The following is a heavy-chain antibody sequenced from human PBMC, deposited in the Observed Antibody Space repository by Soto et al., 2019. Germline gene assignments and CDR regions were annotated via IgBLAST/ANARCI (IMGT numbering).Heavy chain of an antibody. D-gene: IGHD6-19*01. J-gene: IGHJ3*02. Sequence: QVQLVESGGGVVQPGRSLRLSCAASGFTFSSYGMHWVRQAPGKGLEWVAVIWYDGSNKYYADSVKGRFTIPRDNSKNTLYLQMNSLRDEDTAVYYCARETGHYGSSPKAFDIWGQGTMVTVSS. V-gene: IGHV3-33*01. CDR3: ARETGHYGSSPKAFDI. CDR2: IWYDGSNK. CDR1: GFTFSSYG.